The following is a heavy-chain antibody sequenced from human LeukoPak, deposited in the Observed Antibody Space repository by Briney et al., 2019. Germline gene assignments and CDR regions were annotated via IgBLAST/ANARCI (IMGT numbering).Heavy chain of an antibody. CDR1: GGSISSGDYY. CDR2: IYYSGST. J-gene: IGHJ6*02. CDR3: ARDGYGDHYGMDA. D-gene: IGHD4-17*01. Sequence: PSETLSLTCTVSGGSISSGDYYWSWIRQPPGKGLEWIGYIYYSGSTNYNPSLKSRVTISVDTSKNQISLRLSSVTAVDTAVYYCARDGYGDHYGMDAWGQGTTVTVSS. V-gene: IGHV4-61*08.